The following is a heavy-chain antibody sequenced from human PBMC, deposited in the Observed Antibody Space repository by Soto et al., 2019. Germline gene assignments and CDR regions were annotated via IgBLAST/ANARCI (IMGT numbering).Heavy chain of an antibody. CDR3: ARVWGYAFDY. CDR1: GGSISSYY. V-gene: IGHV4-59*01. CDR2: IYYSGST. J-gene: IGHJ4*02. Sequence: QVQLQESGPGLVKPSETLSLTCTVSGGSISSYYRSWILQPPGKGLEWIGYIYYSGSTNYNPSLKSRVTISVDTSKLQFSLKLSSVTAADTAVYYCARVWGYAFDYWCQGTLVTVSS. D-gene: IGHD3-16*01.